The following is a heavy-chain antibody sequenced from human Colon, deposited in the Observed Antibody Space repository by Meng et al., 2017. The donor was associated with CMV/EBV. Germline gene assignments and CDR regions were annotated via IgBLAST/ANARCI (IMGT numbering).Heavy chain of an antibody. CDR1: GYTFTSYD. CDR2: MNPNSGNT. V-gene: IGHV1-8*03. J-gene: IGHJ6*02. Sequence: ASVKVSCKASGYTFTSYDINWVRQATGQGLEWMGWMNPNSGNTGYAQKFQGRVTITRNTSISTAYMELSSLRSEDTAVYYCARGVSRTPYYYYGMDVWGQGTLVTVSS. CDR3: ARGVSRTPYYYYGMDV.